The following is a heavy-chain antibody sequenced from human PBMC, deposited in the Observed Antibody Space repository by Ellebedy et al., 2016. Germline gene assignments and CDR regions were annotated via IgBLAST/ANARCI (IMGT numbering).Heavy chain of an antibody. CDR1: GFTFSSYG. J-gene: IGHJ4*02. CDR2: IWYDGSNK. D-gene: IGHD3-22*01. CDR3: ASGSSVVIPY. V-gene: IGHV3-33*01. Sequence: GGSLRLXXAASGFTFSSYGTHWVRQAPGKGLEWVAVIWYDGSNKYYADSVKGRFTISRDNSKNTLYLQMNSLRAEDTAVYYCASGSSVVIPYWGQGTLVTVSS.